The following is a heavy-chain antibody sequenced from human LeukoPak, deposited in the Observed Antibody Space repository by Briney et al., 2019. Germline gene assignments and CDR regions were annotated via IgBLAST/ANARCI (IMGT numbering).Heavy chain of an antibody. CDR3: AREGGYDYRFDY. CDR1: GGSISSYY. Sequence: SETLSLTCTVSGGSISSYYWSWIRQPPGKGLEWIGYIYYSGSTNYNPSLKSRVTISVDTSKNQFSLKLSSVTAADAAVHYCAREGGYDYRFDYWGQGTLVTVSS. J-gene: IGHJ4*02. V-gene: IGHV4-59*01. CDR2: IYYSGST. D-gene: IGHD5-12*01.